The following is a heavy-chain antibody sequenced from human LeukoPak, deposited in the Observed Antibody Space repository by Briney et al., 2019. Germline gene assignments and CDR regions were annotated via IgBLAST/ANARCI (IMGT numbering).Heavy chain of an antibody. CDR1: GYTFTSYD. CDR3: ARGPRRIVRSDP. Sequence: ASVKVSCKASGYTFTSYDINWVRQATGQGLEWMGWMNPNSGNTGYAQKFQGRVTMTRNTSISTAYMELSSLRSEGTAVYYCARGPRRIVRSDPWGQGTLVTVSS. CDR2: MNPNSGNT. J-gene: IGHJ5*02. D-gene: IGHD3-16*02. V-gene: IGHV1-8*01.